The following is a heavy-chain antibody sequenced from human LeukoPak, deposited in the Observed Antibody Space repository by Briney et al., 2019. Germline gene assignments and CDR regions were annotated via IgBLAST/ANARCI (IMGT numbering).Heavy chain of an antibody. V-gene: IGHV3-30*02. CDR2: IRYDGSNK. CDR3: ARHQPDDYSGYH. Sequence: GGSLRLSCAASGFTFSSYGMHWVRQAPGKGLEWVAFIRYDGSNKYYADSVKGRFTISRDNSKNTLHLQMTSLRAEDTAVYYCARHQPDDYSGYHWGQGTLVTVSS. CDR1: GFTFSSYG. J-gene: IGHJ5*02. D-gene: IGHD3-22*01.